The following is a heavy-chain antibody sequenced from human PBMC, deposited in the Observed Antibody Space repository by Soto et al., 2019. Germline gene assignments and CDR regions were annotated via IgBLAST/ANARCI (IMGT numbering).Heavy chain of an antibody. CDR2: INHSGST. CDR3: ARSPPRRGYYGSGSYSAYYYYYMDV. V-gene: IGHV4-34*01. J-gene: IGHJ6*03. Sequence: SETLSLTCAVYGGSFSGYYWSWIRQPPGKGLEWIGEINHSGSTNYNPSLKSRVTISVDTSKNQFSLKLSSVTAADTAVYYCARSPPRRGYYGSGSYSAYYYYYMDVWGKGTTVTVSS. D-gene: IGHD3-10*01. CDR1: GGSFSGYY.